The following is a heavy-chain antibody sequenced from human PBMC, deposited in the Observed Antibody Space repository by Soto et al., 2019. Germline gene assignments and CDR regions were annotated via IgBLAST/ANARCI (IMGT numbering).Heavy chain of an antibody. V-gene: IGHV4-59*11. CDR2: GST. CDR3: ARVSTSASGSYYTLDY. Sequence: SETLSLTCTVSGDSISSHYWSWIRQPPGKGLEWIGFGSTKYNPSLKSRIRISVDTSKNQFSLNLTSATAADTAVYYCARVSTSASGSYYTLDYWGQGTLVTV. CDR1: GDSISSHY. D-gene: IGHD3-10*01. J-gene: IGHJ4*02.